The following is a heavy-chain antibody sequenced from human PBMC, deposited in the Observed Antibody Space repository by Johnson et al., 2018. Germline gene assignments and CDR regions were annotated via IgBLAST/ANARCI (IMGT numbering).Heavy chain of an antibody. CDR1: GASFSGYY. D-gene: IGHD2-15*01. J-gene: IGHJ6*02. CDR2: INHSGST. CDR3: AREETDIVVVVAATRENYYYGMDV. V-gene: IGHV4-34*01. Sequence: QVQLQQWGAGLLKPSETLSLTCAVYGASFSGYYWNWIRQPPGKGLEWIGEINHSGSTNYNPSLKSRVTISVDTSKNQFSLKLSSVTAADTAVDYCAREETDIVVVVAATRENYYYGMDVWGQGTTVTVSS.